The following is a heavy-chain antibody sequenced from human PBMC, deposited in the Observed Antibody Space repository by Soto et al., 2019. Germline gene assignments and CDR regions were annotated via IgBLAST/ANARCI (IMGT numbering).Heavy chain of an antibody. D-gene: IGHD4-17*01. V-gene: IGHV4-59*08. CDR2: IYYSGST. Sequence: QVQLQESGPGLVKPSETLSLTCTVSGGSISSYYWSWIRQPPGKGLEWIGYIYYSGSTNYNPSLKGRVTISVDTSKNQFSLKLSSVTAADTAVYYCARHDYGDYPFDYWGQGTLVTVSS. J-gene: IGHJ4*02. CDR3: ARHDYGDYPFDY. CDR1: GGSISSYY.